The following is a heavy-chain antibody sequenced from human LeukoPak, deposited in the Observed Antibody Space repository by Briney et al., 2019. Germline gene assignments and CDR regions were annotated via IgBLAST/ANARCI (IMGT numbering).Heavy chain of an antibody. D-gene: IGHD6-6*01. J-gene: IGHJ1*01. V-gene: IGHV3-23*01. CDR1: GFTFSSYA. Sequence: GGSLRLSCAASGFTFSSYAMSWVRQAPGKGLKWVSAISGSGGSTYYADSVKGRFTISRDNSKNTLYLQMNSLRAEDTAVYYCAKDEYSSSSVLTEYFQHWGQGTLVTVSS. CDR2: ISGSGGST. CDR3: AKDEYSSSSVLTEYFQH.